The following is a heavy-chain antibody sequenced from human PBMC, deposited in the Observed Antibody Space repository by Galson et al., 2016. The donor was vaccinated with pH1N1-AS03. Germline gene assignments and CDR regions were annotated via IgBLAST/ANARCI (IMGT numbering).Heavy chain of an antibody. CDR1: GFTFSDNW. Sequence: SLRLSCAASGFTFSDNWMHWVRQAPGKGLEWVSRIISNGSGTNYADSVKGRFTTSRDNARNTLYLQMNSLRAEDTAAYYCAKYYRVSYIDSWGQGTLVTVSS. D-gene: IGHD3-16*01. V-gene: IGHV3-74*01. J-gene: IGHJ4*02. CDR3: AKYYRVSYIDS. CDR2: IISNGSGT.